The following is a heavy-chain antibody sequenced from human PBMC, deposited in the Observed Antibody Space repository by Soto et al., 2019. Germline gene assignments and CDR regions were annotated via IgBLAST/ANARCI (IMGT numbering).Heavy chain of an antibody. V-gene: IGHV1-46*03. J-gene: IGHJ4*02. D-gene: IGHD2-21*02. CDR1: GYTFTSCY. CDR2: INPSGGYT. Sequence: ASVKVSCKASGYTFTSCYMNWVRQAPGQGLEWLGIINPSGGYTTYAQKFLGRVTMTRDTSTSTVFMELSSLRSADTAVYYCARGGHIAVVTASFDYWGQGTLVTVSS. CDR3: ARGGHIAVVTASFDY.